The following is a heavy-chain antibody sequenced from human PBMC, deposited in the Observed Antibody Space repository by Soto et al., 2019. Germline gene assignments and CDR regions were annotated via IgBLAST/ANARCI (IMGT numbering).Heavy chain of an antibody. D-gene: IGHD5-18*01. Sequence: QVQLQQWGAGLLKPSETLSLTCAVYGGSFSGYYWSWIRQSPGKGLEWIGESNHVGNTNYNPSLKSRVTMPVDPSKNQFSLRLSSVTAADTAVYYCARVLIAGVTTDWGQGTLVIVSS. J-gene: IGHJ4*02. CDR1: GGSFSGYY. CDR2: SNHVGNT. V-gene: IGHV4-34*01. CDR3: ARVLIAGVTTD.